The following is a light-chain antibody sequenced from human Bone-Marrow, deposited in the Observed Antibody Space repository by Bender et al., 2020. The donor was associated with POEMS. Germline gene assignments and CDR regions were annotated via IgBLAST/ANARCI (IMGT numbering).Light chain of an antibody. CDR2: EDN. CDR3: QAWDTSSVV. V-gene: IGLV3-1*01. CDR1: QLGDQY. Sequence: SYGLTQPPSVSVSPGHTANITCSGDQLGDQYASWYQLKPGQSPVLVIYEDNKRPSGIPERFFGSNSGNIATLTISGTQALDEADYYCQAWDTSSVVFGGGTKLTVL. J-gene: IGLJ2*01.